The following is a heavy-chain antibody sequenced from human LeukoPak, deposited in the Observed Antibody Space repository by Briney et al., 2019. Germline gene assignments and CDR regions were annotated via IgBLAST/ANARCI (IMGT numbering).Heavy chain of an antibody. J-gene: IGHJ3*02. CDR2: ISSSGSTI. D-gene: IGHD3-22*01. CDR3: ARVMIVVDDAFDI. V-gene: IGHV3-11*04. Sequence: GGSLRLSCAASGFTFSDYYMSWIRQAPGKGLEWVSYISSSGSTIYYADSVKGRFTISRDNAKNSLYLQMNSLRAEDTAVYYCARVMIVVDDAFDIWGQGTMVTVSS. CDR1: GFTFSDYY.